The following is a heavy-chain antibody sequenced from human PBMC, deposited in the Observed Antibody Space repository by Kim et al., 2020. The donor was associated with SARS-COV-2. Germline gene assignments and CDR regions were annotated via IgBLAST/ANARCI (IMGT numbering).Heavy chain of an antibody. Sequence: SVKVSCKASGGTFSSYAISWVRQAPGQGLEWMGRIIPILGIANYAQKFQGRVTITADKSTSTAYMELSSLRSEDTAVYYCAREGQHLGLVYYYYMDVWGKGTTVTVSS. CDR2: IIPILGIA. V-gene: IGHV1-69*04. CDR3: AREGQHLGLVYYYYMDV. D-gene: IGHD6-13*01. J-gene: IGHJ6*03. CDR1: GGTFSSYA.